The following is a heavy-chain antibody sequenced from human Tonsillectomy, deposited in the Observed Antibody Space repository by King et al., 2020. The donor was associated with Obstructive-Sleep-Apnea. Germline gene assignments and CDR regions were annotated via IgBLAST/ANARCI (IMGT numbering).Heavy chain of an antibody. CDR3: ARGNFPTVTAFYYFDY. V-gene: IGHV3-66*01. J-gene: IGHJ4*02. D-gene: IGHD4-17*01. CDR1: GFTVSSNF. CDR2: IYSGGTT. Sequence: VQLVQSGGGLVQPGGSLRLSCAASGFTVSSNFMSWVRQAPGKGLEWVSVIYSGGTTYYADSVKGRFTISRDNSRNNLYLQMNSLRAEDTAVYYCARGNFPTVTAFYYFDYWGQGTLVTVSS.